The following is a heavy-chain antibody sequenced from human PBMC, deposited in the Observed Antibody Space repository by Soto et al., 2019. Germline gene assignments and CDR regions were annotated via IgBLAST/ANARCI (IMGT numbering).Heavy chain of an antibody. Sequence: ASVKVSCKASGYTFSSYSMNWVRQAPGKGLEWVSSISSSSSYIYYADSVKGRFTISRDNAKNSLYLQMNSLRAEDTAVYYCARDPPPLEIWFGELLPQNFDYWGQGTLVTVSS. V-gene: IGHV3-21*01. CDR1: GYTFSSYS. CDR3: ARDPPPLEIWFGELLPQNFDY. J-gene: IGHJ4*02. D-gene: IGHD3-10*01. CDR2: ISSSSSYI.